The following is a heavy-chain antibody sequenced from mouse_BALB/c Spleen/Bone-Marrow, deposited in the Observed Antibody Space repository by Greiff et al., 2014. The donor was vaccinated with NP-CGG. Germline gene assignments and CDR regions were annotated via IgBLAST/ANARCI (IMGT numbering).Heavy chain of an antibody. V-gene: IGHV7-3*02. J-gene: IGHJ3*01. Sequence: EVQRVESGGGLVQPGGSLRLSCATSGFTFTDYYMSWVRQPPGKALEWLGFIRNKANGYTTEYSASVKGRFTISRDNSQGILYLQMNTLRAEDSATYYCARDRRYDLAWFAYWGQGTLVTVSA. CDR2: IRNKANGYTT. CDR3: ARDRRYDLAWFAY. CDR1: GFTFTDYY. D-gene: IGHD2-14*01.